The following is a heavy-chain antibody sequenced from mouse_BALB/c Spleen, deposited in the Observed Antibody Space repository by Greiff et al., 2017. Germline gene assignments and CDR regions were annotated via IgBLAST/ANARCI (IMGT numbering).Heavy chain of an antibody. CDR1: GFTFSSYA. CDR2: ISSGGSYT. V-gene: IGHV5-9-3*01. Sequence: EVQRVESGGGLVKPGGSLKLSCAASGFTFSSYAMSWVRQTPEKRLEWVATISSGGSYTYYPDSVKGRFTISRDNAKNTLYLQMSSLRSEDTAMYYCARRNSYAMDYWGQGTSVTVSS. J-gene: IGHJ4*01. D-gene: IGHD2-1*01. CDR3: ARRNSYAMDY.